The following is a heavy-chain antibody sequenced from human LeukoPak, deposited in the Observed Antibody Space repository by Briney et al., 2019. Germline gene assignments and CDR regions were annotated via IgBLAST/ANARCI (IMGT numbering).Heavy chain of an antibody. Sequence: GGSLRLSCAASGFTFSNYWMNWVRQAPGKGLEWVANIKQDGSEKYYVDSVKGRFTISRDNAKNSLYLQMNSLRAEDTAVYYCAKDRLAYSSGWYYFDYWGQGTLVTVSS. CDR1: GFTFSNYW. CDR3: AKDRLAYSSGWYYFDY. CDR2: IKQDGSEK. D-gene: IGHD6-19*01. V-gene: IGHV3-7*01. J-gene: IGHJ4*02.